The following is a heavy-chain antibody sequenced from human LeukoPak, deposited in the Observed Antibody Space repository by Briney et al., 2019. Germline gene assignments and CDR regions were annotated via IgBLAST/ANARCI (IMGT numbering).Heavy chain of an antibody. CDR2: SIPIFGIA. CDR3: AGESRPNYYDSSGYRFDY. J-gene: IGHJ4*02. D-gene: IGHD3-22*01. V-gene: IGHV1-69*04. CDR1: GGTFSSYA. Sequence: SVKVSCKASGGTFSSYAISGVRQAPGQGLEWMGRSIPIFGIANYAQKFQGRVTITADKSTSTAYMELSSLRSEDTAVYYCAGESRPNYYDSSGYRFDYWGQGTLVTVSS.